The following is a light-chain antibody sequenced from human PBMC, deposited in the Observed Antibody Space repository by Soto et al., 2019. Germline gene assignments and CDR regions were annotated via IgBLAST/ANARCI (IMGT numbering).Light chain of an antibody. V-gene: IGKV2-24*01. CDR2: KTS. CDR3: MQASQFPFT. CDR1: QSLVHSDGSTY. Sequence: DLMMTQTPLSSPVTLGQPASISCRSSQSLVHSDGSTYLSWLHQRPGQPPRLLIYKTSIRFSGVPDRFSGSGAGTDFTLSISRVEAEDVGIYYCMQASQFPFTFGPGTTVDIK. J-gene: IGKJ3*01.